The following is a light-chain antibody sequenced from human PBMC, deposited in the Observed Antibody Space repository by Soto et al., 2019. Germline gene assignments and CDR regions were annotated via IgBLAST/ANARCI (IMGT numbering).Light chain of an antibody. J-gene: IGLJ2*01. V-gene: IGLV1-47*01. CDR3: AAWDDSLSGGV. CDR1: FFNIGGNY. Sequence: QSVLTQPPSVSGTPGQRVTISCSGSFFNIGGNYVYWYQQLPGTAPNVLIYRNDQRPSGVPDRFSASKSGTSASLAISGLRSEDEADYFCAAWDDSLSGGVFGGGTKLTVL. CDR2: RND.